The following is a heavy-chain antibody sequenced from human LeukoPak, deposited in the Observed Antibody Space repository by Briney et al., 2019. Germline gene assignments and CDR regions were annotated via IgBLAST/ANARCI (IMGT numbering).Heavy chain of an antibody. J-gene: IGHJ6*03. CDR2: ISSSSSYI. V-gene: IGHV3-21*01. CDR1: GFTFSSYS. D-gene: IGHD1-26*01. CDR3: ARGRRGSTKSPYYYYYYMDV. Sequence: GGSLRLSCAASGFTFSSYSMNWVRQAPGKGLEWVSSISSSSSYIYYADSVKGRFTISRDNAKNSLYLQMNSLRAEDTAVYYCARGRRGSTKSPYYYYYYMDVWGKGTTVTVSS.